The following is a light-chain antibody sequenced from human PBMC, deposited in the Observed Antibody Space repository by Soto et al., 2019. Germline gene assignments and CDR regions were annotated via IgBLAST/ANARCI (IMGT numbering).Light chain of an antibody. V-gene: IGKV3D-20*02. Sequence: EVVLTQSPGTLSLSPGERVTLSCRASQSVASSYLAWYQQKPGRAPRLLFYSASSRATGIPDRFSGSGSGTDFTLTISRLEPEDFAVYYCQQRSNWPPWTFGQGTKVEIK. CDR1: QSVASSY. J-gene: IGKJ1*01. CDR2: SAS. CDR3: QQRSNWPPWT.